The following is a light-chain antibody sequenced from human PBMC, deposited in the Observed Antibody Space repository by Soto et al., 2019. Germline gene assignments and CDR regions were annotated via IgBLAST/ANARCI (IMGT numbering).Light chain of an antibody. CDR1: QTVGGN. V-gene: IGKV3-15*01. CDR3: QQYNNWPPWT. Sequence: MTQSPSTLSASVGDRVTITCRAGQTVGGNYLAWYQQKPGQAPRLLIYGASTRATGIPARFSGSGSGTEFTLTISSLQSEDFAVYYCQQYNNWPPWTFGQGTKVDIK. CDR2: GAS. J-gene: IGKJ1*01.